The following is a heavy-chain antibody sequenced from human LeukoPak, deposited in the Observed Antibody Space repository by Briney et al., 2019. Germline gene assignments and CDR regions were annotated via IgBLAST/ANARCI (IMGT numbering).Heavy chain of an antibody. CDR2: IYTSGST. Sequence: SETLSLTCTVSGGSISSGSYYWSWIRQPAGKGLEWIGRIYTSGSTNYNPSLKSRVTISVDTSKNQFSLKLSSVTAADTAVYYCARGRRRLDAFDIWGQGTMVTVSS. CDR3: ARGRRRLDAFDI. CDR1: GGSISSGSYY. J-gene: IGHJ3*02. D-gene: IGHD3-16*01. V-gene: IGHV4-61*02.